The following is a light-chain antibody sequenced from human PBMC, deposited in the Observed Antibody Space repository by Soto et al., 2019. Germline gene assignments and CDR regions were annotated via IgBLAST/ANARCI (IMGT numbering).Light chain of an antibody. CDR1: SSDVGSYNL. CDR3: CSYAGGSPRYV. V-gene: IGLV2-23*02. Sequence: QSALTQPASVSGSPGQSITISCTGTSSDVGSYNLVSWYQQHPGKAPELMIYEVGKRPSGVSNRFSGSKSGNTASLTISGLQAEDEADYYCCSYAGGSPRYVFGTGTKLTVL. CDR2: EVG. J-gene: IGLJ1*01.